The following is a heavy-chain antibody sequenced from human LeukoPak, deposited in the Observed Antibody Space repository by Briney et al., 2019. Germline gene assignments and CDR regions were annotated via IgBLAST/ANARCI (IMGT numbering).Heavy chain of an antibody. CDR3: AREVIYGAFDI. CDR1: GFTVSSNY. CDR2: IYNSGNT. J-gene: IGHJ3*02. D-gene: IGHD2/OR15-2a*01. Sequence: GGSLRLSCAASGFTVSSNYMSWVRQAPGKGLEWVSVIYNSGNTYYADSVKGRSTISRDNSKNTLYLQMSSLRAEDTAVYYCAREVIYGAFDIWGQGTMVTVSS. V-gene: IGHV3-53*01.